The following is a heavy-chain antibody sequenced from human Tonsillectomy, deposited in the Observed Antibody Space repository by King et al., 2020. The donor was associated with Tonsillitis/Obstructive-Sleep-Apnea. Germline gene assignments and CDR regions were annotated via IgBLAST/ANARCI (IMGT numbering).Heavy chain of an antibody. V-gene: IGHV5-10-1*03. J-gene: IGHJ6*02. CDR2: IDPSDSYT. CDR3: ARHLTYDSSGYYSDYYYGMDD. CDR1: GYSFTTYW. D-gene: IGHD3-22*01. Sequence: QLVQSGAEVKKPGESLRISCKGSGYSFTTYWINWVRQMPGKGLEWMGTIDPSDSYTNYSPSFQGHVTISADKSISTARLQWSSLKASDTAMYYCARHLTYDSSGYYSDYYYGMDDWGQGTTVTVSS.